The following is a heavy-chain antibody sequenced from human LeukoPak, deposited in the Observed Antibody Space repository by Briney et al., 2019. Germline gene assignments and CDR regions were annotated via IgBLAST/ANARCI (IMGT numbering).Heavy chain of an antibody. CDR1: GFTVSTNY. V-gene: IGHV3-66*01. Sequence: GGSLRLSCAASGFTVSTNYMSWVRQAPGKGLEWVSVIYSGGSTYYADSVKGRFTISRDNSKNTLYLQMNSLRAEDTAVYYCARDSRVPAAPSDCWGQGTLVTVSS. J-gene: IGHJ4*02. D-gene: IGHD2-2*01. CDR2: IYSGGST. CDR3: ARDSRVPAAPSDC.